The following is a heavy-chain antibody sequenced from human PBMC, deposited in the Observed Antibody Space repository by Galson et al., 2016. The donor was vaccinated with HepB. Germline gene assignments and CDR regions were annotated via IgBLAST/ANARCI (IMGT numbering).Heavy chain of an antibody. D-gene: IGHD1/OR15-1a*01. J-gene: IGHJ5*02. CDR3: AKAVAGDGTNWFDP. Sequence: YLRLSCAASGFTFSHHGMHRVRQAPGKGLEWLAIVSYDATKIYYADSAKGRFTISRDNFKNNLYLQMNNLKTDDTAVYFCAKAVAGDGTNWFDPWGQGTLVTVSS. V-gene: IGHV3-30*18. CDR1: GFTFSHHG. CDR2: VSYDATKI.